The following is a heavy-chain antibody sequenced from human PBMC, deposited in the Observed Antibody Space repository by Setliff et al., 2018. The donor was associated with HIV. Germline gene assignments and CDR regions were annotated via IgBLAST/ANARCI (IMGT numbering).Heavy chain of an antibody. Sequence: ASVKVSCKASGGTFGIYGISWVRQAPGQGLEWMGGTIPMFGTANYAQKFQGRVTMTRDTSRSTAYVELSSLTSEDTAVYYCARGGTYYYDSSAYYNYWGQGTLVTVSS. J-gene: IGHJ4*02. V-gene: IGHV1-69*05. CDR3: ARGGTYYYDSSAYYNY. CDR1: GGTFGIYG. CDR2: TIPMFGTA. D-gene: IGHD3-22*01.